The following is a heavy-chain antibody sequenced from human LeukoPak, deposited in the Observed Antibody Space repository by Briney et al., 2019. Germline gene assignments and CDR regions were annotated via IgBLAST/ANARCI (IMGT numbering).Heavy chain of an antibody. CDR3: ARGGYDILTGYDY. J-gene: IGHJ4*02. CDR2: INSDGSST. D-gene: IGHD3-9*01. Sequence: GGSLRLSCAASGFTFSSYWMHWVRQAPGKGLVWVSRINSDGSSTSYADSVKGRFTISRDNAKNALYLQMNSLRAEDTAVYYCARGGYDILTGYDYWGQGTLVTVSS. CDR1: GFTFSSYW. V-gene: IGHV3-74*01.